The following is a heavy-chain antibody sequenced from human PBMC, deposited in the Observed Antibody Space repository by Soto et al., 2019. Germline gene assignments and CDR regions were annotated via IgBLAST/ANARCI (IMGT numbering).Heavy chain of an antibody. Sequence: QVQLVESGGGVVQPGRSLRLSCAASGFTFSSYGMHWVRQAPGKGLEWVAVISYDGSNKYYADSVKGRFTISRDNSKNTLYLQMNSLRAEDTAVYYCAKDRIMVRERPSAEYFQRWGQGTLVTVSS. D-gene: IGHD3-10*01. CDR2: ISYDGSNK. V-gene: IGHV3-30*18. CDR1: GFTFSSYG. CDR3: AKDRIMVRERPSAEYFQR. J-gene: IGHJ1*01.